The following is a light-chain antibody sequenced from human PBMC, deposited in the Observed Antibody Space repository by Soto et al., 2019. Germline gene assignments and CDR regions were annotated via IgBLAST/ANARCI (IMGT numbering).Light chain of an antibody. V-gene: IGKV1-27*01. CDR1: QGIGDY. J-gene: IGKJ1*01. CDR2: AVS. Sequence: DIQMTQSPSSLSASVGDRVTITCRASQGIGDYLAWYQQKPGKVPKLLIFAVSALQSGVPSRFSGSGSGTDFTHTISSLQPEDVAIYYCQKYDSAPPWTFGQGTRVEIK. CDR3: QKYDSAPPWT.